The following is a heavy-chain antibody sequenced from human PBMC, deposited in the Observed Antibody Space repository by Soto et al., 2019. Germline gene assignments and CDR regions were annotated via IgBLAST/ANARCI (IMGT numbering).Heavy chain of an antibody. Sequence: SETLSLTCTVSGGSISSSSYYWGWIRQPPGKGLEWIGSIYYSGSTYYNPSLKSRVTISVDTSKNQFSLKLSSVTAADTAVYYCARRIYCSGGSCYSGEGAFDIWGQGTMVTVSS. V-gene: IGHV4-39*01. J-gene: IGHJ3*02. D-gene: IGHD2-15*01. CDR1: GGSISSSSYY. CDR3: ARRIYCSGGSCYSGEGAFDI. CDR2: IYYSGST.